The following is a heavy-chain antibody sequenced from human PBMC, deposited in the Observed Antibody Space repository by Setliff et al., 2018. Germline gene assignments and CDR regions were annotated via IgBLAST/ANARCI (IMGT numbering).Heavy chain of an antibody. D-gene: IGHD3-22*01. J-gene: IGHJ4*02. CDR1: GFTFSSYS. CDR3: ARGGTDYYDSSGYPDY. CDR2: ISSSSSYI. Sequence: GSLRLSCAASGFTFSSYSMNWVRQAPGKGLEWVSSISSSSSYIYYADSVKGRFTISRDKAKNSLYLQMNSLRAENTAVYYCARGGTDYYDSSGYPDYWGQGTRVT. V-gene: IGHV3-21*01.